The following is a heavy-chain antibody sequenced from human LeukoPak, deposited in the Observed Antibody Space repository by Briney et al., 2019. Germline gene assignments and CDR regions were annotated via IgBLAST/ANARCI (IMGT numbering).Heavy chain of an antibody. CDR3: ARILSASGPLGFDY. J-gene: IGHJ4*02. CDR2: ISWNSGSI. CDR1: GFTFDDYA. D-gene: IGHD2-15*01. V-gene: IGHV3-9*01. Sequence: GGSLRLSCAASGFTFDDYAMHWVRHAPGKGLEWVSGISWNSGSIGYADSVKGRFTISRDNAKNSLYLQMNNLRAEDTAIYYCARILSASGPLGFDYWGQGTLVTVSS.